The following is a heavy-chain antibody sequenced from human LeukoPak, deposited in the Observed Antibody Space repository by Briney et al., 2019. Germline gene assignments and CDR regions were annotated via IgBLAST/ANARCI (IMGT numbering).Heavy chain of an antibody. V-gene: IGHV1-69*04. CDR1: GGIFSNYA. Sequence: SVKVSCKASGGIFSNYAINWVRQAPRHGLEWMGRIIPILGLVNYAQNFQGRVTIIADKSTTTAYMELSSLRSEDTAVYYCAREASFYDYVWGSSRSPRQTDAFDIWGQGTMVTVSS. J-gene: IGHJ3*02. CDR3: AREASFYDYVWGSSRSPRQTDAFDI. CDR2: IIPILGLV. D-gene: IGHD3-16*02.